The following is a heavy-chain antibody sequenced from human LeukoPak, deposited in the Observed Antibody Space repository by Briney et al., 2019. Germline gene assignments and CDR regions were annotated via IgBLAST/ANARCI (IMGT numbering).Heavy chain of an antibody. J-gene: IGHJ4*02. Sequence: GESLRLTCAASGFPFSTYWMHWVRQPPGKGLVWVSRISPDGSSRGYADSVKGRFIISRDNAKHTLSLQMNSLTAEDTAVYYCARDGGLLPDNWGKGTLVTVSS. V-gene: IGHV3-74*01. CDR3: ARDGGLLPDN. D-gene: IGHD2-21*02. CDR1: GFPFSTYW. CDR2: ISPDGSSR.